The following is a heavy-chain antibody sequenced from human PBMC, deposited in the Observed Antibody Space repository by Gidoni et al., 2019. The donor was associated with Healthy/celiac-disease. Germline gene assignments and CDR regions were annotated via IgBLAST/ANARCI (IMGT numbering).Heavy chain of an antibody. J-gene: IGHJ6*03. V-gene: IGHV1-46*03. Sequence: QVQLVQSGAEVKKPGASVKVSCKASGYTFTSYYMHWVRQAPGQGLEWMGIINPSGGSTSYAQKFQGRVTMTRDTSTSTVYMELSSLRSEDTAVYYCARDPLNGSFLPYYMDVWGKGTTVTVSS. CDR2: INPSGGST. CDR3: ARDPLNGSFLPYYMDV. D-gene: IGHD1-26*01. CDR1: GYTFTSYY.